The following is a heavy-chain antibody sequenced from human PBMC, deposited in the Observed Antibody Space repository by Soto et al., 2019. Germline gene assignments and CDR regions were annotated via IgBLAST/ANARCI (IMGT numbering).Heavy chain of an antibody. V-gene: IGHV1-2*02. CDR3: ATDVGSSSRYIHR. D-gene: IGHD6-6*01. Sequence: QVQLVQSGAEVKKPGASVKVSCKASGYTFSDYYMHWVRQAPGQGLEWMGWINPNTGGTNYAQRFQGRVTMTWDTSISTAYMELSSLRSDDTALYYCATDVGSSSRYIHRWGQGTLVTVSS. CDR2: INPNTGGT. J-gene: IGHJ1*01. CDR1: GYTFSDYY.